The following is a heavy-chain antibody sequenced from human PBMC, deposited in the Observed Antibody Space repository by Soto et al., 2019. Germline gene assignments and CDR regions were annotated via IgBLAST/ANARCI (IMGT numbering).Heavy chain of an antibody. J-gene: IGHJ5*02. CDR1: GFTCSYFA. D-gene: IGHD3-10*01. V-gene: IGHV3-23*01. CDR3: AKERPNYYGSEAAYYEEGGDH. Sequence: EAHLLESGGDLVQPGGSLRLSCAASGFTCSYFAMRWVRQSPGKGLEWVSSISGNGAATFYADSVQGRLTISRDNSRNTVFLQISSLRVDDTAVYYCAKERPNYYGSEAAYYEEGGDHWGQGTLVTVSS. CDR2: ISGNGAAT.